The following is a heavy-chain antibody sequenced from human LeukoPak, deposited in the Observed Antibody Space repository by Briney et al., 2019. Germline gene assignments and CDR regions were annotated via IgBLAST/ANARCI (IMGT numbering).Heavy chain of an antibody. CDR1: GGTFSSYT. V-gene: IGHV1-69*02. CDR3: ARSIWIYRYFDL. CDR2: IIPILGIA. J-gene: IGHJ2*01. D-gene: IGHD5-12*01. Sequence: ASVKVSCKASGGTFSSYTISWVRQAPGQGLEWMGRIIPILGIANYAQKFQGRVTITADKSTSTAYMELSSLRSEDTAVYYCARSIWIYRYFDLWGRGTLVTVSS.